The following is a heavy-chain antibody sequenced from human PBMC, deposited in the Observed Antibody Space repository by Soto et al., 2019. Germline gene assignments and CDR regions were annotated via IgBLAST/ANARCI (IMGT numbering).Heavy chain of an antibody. D-gene: IGHD3-9*01. CDR3: AKVYFDWLSKWPFDY. V-gene: IGHV3-23*01. Sequence: EVQLLESGGGLVQPGGSLRLSCAASGFTFSSYAMSWVRQAPGKGLEWVSAISGSGGSTYYADSVKGRFTISIDNSKNTLYLQMNSLRAEDTAVYYCAKVYFDWLSKWPFDYWGQGTLVTVSS. J-gene: IGHJ4*02. CDR1: GFTFSSYA. CDR2: ISGSGGST.